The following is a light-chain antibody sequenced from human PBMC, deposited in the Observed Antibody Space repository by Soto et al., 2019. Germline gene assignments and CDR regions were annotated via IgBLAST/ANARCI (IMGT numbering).Light chain of an antibody. CDR2: GAS. V-gene: IGKV3-15*01. Sequence: EIVMTQSPVTLSASAGERATLSCRASQSISRNLAWYQQKLGQAPRLLIYGASTRATGIAARFSGSGSGTEFTLTISSLQSEDFGVYVCQQYNKGTVTFGQGTKV. CDR3: QQYNKGTVT. J-gene: IGKJ1*01. CDR1: QSISRN.